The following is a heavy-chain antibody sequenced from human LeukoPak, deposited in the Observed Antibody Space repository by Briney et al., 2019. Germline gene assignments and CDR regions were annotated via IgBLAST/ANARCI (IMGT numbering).Heavy chain of an antibody. CDR3: ARDRRAHGY. V-gene: IGHV3-7*03. CDR1: GFTFTSSW. CDR2: IKEDGSEK. Sequence: GGSLRLSCEASGFTFTSSWMTWVRQAPGKGLEWVANIKEDGSEKYYVDSVKGRFTISRDNAKNSLYLQMNSLRAEDTAVYYCARDRRAHGYWGQGTLVTVSS. J-gene: IGHJ4*02.